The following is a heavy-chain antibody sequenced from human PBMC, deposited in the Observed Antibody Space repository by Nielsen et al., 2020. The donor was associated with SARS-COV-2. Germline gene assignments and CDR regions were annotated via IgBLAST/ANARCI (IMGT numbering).Heavy chain of an antibody. CDR1: GFTFSDYY. CDR2: ISSSSSYT. V-gene: IGHV3-11*05. CDR3: ARAFTVPEDAFDI. D-gene: IGHD4-17*01. Sequence: GGSLRLSCAASGFTFSDYYMSWIHQAPGKGLEWVSYISSSSSYTNYADSVKGRFTISRDNAKNSLYLQMNSLRAEDTAVYYCARAFTVPEDAFDIWGQGTMVTVSS. J-gene: IGHJ3*02.